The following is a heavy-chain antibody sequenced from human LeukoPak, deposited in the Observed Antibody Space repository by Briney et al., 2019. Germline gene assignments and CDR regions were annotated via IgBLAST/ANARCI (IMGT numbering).Heavy chain of an antibody. D-gene: IGHD2-15*01. V-gene: IGHV1-18*01. CDR1: GYTFSSYG. CDR3: ARSCSGGSCYFDY. CDR2: ISAYNGNT. J-gene: IGHJ4*02. Sequence: ASVKVSCKAAGYTFSSYGITWVRQAPGQGLEWMGWISAYNGNTNYAQKLQGRVTMTTDTSTSTAYMELRSLRSDDTAVYYCARSCSGGSCYFDYWGQGTLVTVSS.